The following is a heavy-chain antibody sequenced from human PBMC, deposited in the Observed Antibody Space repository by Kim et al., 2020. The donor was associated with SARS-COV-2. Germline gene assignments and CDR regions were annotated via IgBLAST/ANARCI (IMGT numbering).Heavy chain of an antibody. V-gene: IGHV7-4-1*02. CDR1: GYTFTSIA. Sequence: ASVKVSCKVSGYTFTSIAMNWVRQAPGQGLEWMGWINTHTGNPTYAQGFTGRFVFSLDTSVSTAYLQINSLRAEDTAIYYCARGGDYHGSGSYFHYWGQGALVTVSS. D-gene: IGHD3-10*01. CDR3: ARGGDYHGSGSYFHY. J-gene: IGHJ4*02. CDR2: INTHTGNP.